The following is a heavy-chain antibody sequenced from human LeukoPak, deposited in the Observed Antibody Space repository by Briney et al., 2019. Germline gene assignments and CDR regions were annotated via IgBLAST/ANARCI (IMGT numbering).Heavy chain of an antibody. D-gene: IGHD3-22*01. CDR2: ISGSGGST. CDR3: AATISGYLFDY. V-gene: IGHV3-23*01. J-gene: IGHJ4*02. Sequence: GGSLRLSCAASGFTFSSYAMSWVRQAPGKGLEGVSAISGSGGSTYYADSVKGRFTISRDNSKNTLYLQMNSLRAEDTAVYYCAATISGYLFDYWGQGTLVTVSS. CDR1: GFTFSSYA.